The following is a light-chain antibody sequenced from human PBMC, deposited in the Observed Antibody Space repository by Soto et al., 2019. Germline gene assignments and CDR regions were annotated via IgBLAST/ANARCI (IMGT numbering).Light chain of an antibody. V-gene: IGKV3-15*01. CDR2: GAS. J-gene: IGKJ2*01. Sequence: EIVMTQSPTIVSVSPGERATLSCRASQSVNSNLAWYQQKPCQAPRLLISGASTRAPGIAARFSGSGSGTNFTLSISGLQSADFAVYYCQQYNDWPLYTFGQGTKLEIK. CDR3: QQYNDWPLYT. CDR1: QSVNSN.